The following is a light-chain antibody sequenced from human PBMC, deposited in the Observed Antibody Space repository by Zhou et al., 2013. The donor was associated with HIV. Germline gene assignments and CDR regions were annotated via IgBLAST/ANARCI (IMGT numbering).Light chain of an antibody. CDR2: GAS. J-gene: IGKJ1*01. Sequence: DIQMTQSPSSLSASVGDRVTITCRASQSISTYLNWYQQKLGKAPKLLIYGASNLADGVPSRFSGSGSGTDFTLTISSLQPEDFATYYCQQANSFPRTFGHGTKVDIK. CDR1: QSISTY. CDR3: QQANSFPRT. V-gene: IGKV1-39*01.